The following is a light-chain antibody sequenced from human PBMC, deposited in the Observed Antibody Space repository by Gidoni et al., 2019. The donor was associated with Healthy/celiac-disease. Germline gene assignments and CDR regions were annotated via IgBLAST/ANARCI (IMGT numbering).Light chain of an antibody. V-gene: IGKV3-20*01. CDR1: QRVSCSY. CDR2: GAS. Sequence: EFDLTQSPGTLSLSPGVGATLSCRASQRVSCSYLAWYQQRPGQAPRLLIYGASSRATGIPDRCSGSGSGTDFTLTISRLEPEDFAVYYCRQYGSSPLTFXQXTKVEIK. J-gene: IGKJ1*01. CDR3: RQYGSSPLT.